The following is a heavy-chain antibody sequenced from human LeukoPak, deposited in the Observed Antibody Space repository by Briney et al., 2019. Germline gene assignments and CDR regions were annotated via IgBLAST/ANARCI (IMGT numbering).Heavy chain of an antibody. CDR2: ISFSSTHI. J-gene: IGHJ5*02. CDR3: ARQTGGYSSRWFDP. D-gene: IGHD6-13*01. V-gene: IGHV3-21*01. Sequence: GGSLRLSCAASGFIFSNYGMSWVRQAPGKGLEWVSSISFSSTHIYYADSIQGRFTISRDNAENTLYLQMNSLRAEDTAVYYCARQTGGYSSRWFDPWGQGTLVTVSS. CDR1: GFIFSNYG.